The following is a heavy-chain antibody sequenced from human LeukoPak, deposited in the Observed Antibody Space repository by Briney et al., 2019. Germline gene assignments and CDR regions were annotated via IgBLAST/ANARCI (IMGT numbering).Heavy chain of an antibody. CDR3: AAMTTVTSLGLDV. CDR1: GGSISSGSYY. J-gene: IGHJ6*04. D-gene: IGHD4-11*01. Sequence: SETLSLTCTVSGGSISSGSYYWSWIRQPAWKGLEWIGRIYTSGSTNYNPSLKSRVTISVDTSKNQFSLKLSSVTAADTAVYYCAAMTTVTSLGLDVWGKGTTVTVSS. V-gene: IGHV4-61*02. CDR2: IYTSGST.